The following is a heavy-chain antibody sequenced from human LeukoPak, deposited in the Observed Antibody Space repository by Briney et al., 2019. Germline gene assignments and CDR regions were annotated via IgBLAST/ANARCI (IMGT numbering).Heavy chain of an antibody. Sequence: GASVTVSRKSSLYTFTQYGISGVGQAPGQEREGMGWISANNGNTNYAQKLQGGVTLTTDTSTSTAYMELRSLRSDDTAVYYCARDPVLLWFGELGPHDGFDIWGQGTMVTV. D-gene: IGHD3-10*01. V-gene: IGHV1-18*01. J-gene: IGHJ3*02. CDR3: ARDPVLLWFGELGPHDGFDI. CDR2: ISANNGNT. CDR1: LYTFTQYG.